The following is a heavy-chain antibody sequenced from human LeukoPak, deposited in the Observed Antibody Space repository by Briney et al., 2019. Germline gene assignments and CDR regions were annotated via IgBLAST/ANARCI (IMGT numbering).Heavy chain of an antibody. V-gene: IGHV3-30-3*01. CDR1: GFTFSSYA. CDR2: ISYDGSNK. CDR3: ARDVAVYYYYYGMDV. J-gene: IGHJ6*02. D-gene: IGHD2-15*01. Sequence: GRSLRLSCAASGFTFSSYAMHWVRQAPGKGLEWVAVISYDGSNKYYAASVKGRFTISRDNSKNTLYLQMNSLRAEDTAVYYCARDVAVYYYYYGMDVWGQGTTVTVSS.